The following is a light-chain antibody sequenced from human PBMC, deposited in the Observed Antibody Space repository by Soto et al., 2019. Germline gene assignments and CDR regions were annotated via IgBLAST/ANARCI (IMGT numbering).Light chain of an antibody. V-gene: IGLV1-40*01. J-gene: IGLJ2*01. Sequence: QAVVTQPPSMSGAPGQRVTISCTGSSSNIGAGYDVHWYQQHPGTAPKILIFDNNNRPSGVPDRFSGSKSDTSASLAITGLQAEDEADYYCQSFDTSLSGFVVFGGGTKLTVL. CDR2: DNN. CDR3: QSFDTSLSGFVV. CDR1: SSNIGAGYD.